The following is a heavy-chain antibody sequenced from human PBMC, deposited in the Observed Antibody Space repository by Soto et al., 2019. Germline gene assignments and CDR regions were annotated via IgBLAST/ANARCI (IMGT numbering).Heavy chain of an antibody. CDR2: IIPILGIV. CDR3: ARDLDGGGGGGEPYYYYYYMDV. J-gene: IGHJ6*03. Sequence: SVKVSCKASGGTFSSYTISWVRQAPGQGLEWMGRIIPILGIVNYAQKFQGRVTITADKSTSTAYMELSSLRSEDTAVYYCARDLDGGGGGGEPYYYYYYMDVWGKGTTVTVSS. D-gene: IGHD3-10*01. V-gene: IGHV1-69*02. CDR1: GGTFSSYT.